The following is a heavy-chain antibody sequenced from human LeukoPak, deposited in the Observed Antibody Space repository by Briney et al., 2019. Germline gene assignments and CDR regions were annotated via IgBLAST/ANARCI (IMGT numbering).Heavy chain of an antibody. J-gene: IGHJ4*02. Sequence: GESLKISCKGSGYSFANYWIGWVRQMPGKGLEWMGIIYPGDSDTRYSPSFQGQVTISADKSISTAYLQWSTLKASDTAVYYCARRGPNAPFDYWGQGTLVTVSS. CDR2: IYPGDSDT. D-gene: IGHD2-8*01. CDR1: GYSFANYW. CDR3: ARRGPNAPFDY. V-gene: IGHV5-51*01.